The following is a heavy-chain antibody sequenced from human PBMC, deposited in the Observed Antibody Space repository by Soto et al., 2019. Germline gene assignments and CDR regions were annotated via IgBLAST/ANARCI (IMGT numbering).Heavy chain of an antibody. D-gene: IGHD2-15*01. V-gene: IGHV3-30*18. Sequence: VQLLESGGGLIQPGGSLRLSCAASGFTFSYGIPWLRQAPGKGLEWVAYISYDSSNKFYGDSVKGRFTISRDNSKNTQFLQMNSRRAEDTAVYYCAKHVIGYCSGNTCDDYWGQGTLVAVSS. CDR3: AKHVIGYCSGNTCDDY. CDR1: GFTFSYG. J-gene: IGHJ4*02. CDR2: ISYDSSNK.